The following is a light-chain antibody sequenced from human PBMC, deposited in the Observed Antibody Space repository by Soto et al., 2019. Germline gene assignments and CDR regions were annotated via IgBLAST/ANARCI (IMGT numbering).Light chain of an antibody. Sequence: DIVMTQSPLSLPVIPGVPASISCRSSQSLLHSNGKNYLDWYLQKPGQSPQLLIYLGSNRASGVPDRFSGSGSGTDFTLKISRVEAEDVGISYCMQALQTLRTFGQGTKLDIK. CDR1: QSLLHSNGKNY. V-gene: IGKV2-28*01. CDR3: MQALQTLRT. J-gene: IGKJ2*02. CDR2: LGS.